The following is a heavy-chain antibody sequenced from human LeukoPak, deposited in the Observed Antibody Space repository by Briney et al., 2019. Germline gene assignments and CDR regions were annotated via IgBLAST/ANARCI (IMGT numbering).Heavy chain of an antibody. CDR3: ASYSGYATYYYMDV. Sequence: SVKVSCKASGGTFSSYAISWVRQAPGQGLEWMGGIIPIFGTANYAQKFQGRVTITADVSTSTAYMELSSLRSEDTAVYYCASYSGYATYYYMDVWGKGTTVTISS. J-gene: IGHJ6*03. CDR1: GGTFSSYA. V-gene: IGHV1-69*13. D-gene: IGHD5-12*01. CDR2: IIPIFGTA.